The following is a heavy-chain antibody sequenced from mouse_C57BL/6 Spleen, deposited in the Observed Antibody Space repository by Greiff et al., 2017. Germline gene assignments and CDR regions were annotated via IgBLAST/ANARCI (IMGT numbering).Heavy chain of an antibody. CDR3: ARHGTFYYYGSSHAMDY. V-gene: IGHV2-6-1*01. D-gene: IGHD1-1*01. CDR1: GFSLTSYG. Sequence: VKLVESGPGLVAPSQSLSITCTVSGFSLTSYGVHWVRQPPGQGLEWLVVIWSDGCTTSNSSLKSRLSISKDNSNSQVFLKMNSLQTDDTAMYYCARHGTFYYYGSSHAMDYWGQGTSDTVSS. J-gene: IGHJ4*01. CDR2: IWSDGCT.